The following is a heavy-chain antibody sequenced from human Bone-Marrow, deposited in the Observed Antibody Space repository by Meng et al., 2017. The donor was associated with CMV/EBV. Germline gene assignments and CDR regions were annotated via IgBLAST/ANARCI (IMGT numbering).Heavy chain of an antibody. J-gene: IGHJ6*02. Sequence: SETLSLTCTVSGGSISSGGYYWSWIRQHPGKGLEWIGYIYYSGSTYYNPSLKSRVTISVDTSKNQFSLKLTSVTAADTAVYYCARVSPGVVWGKDVWGQGTTVAVSS. V-gene: IGHV4-30-4*08. CDR2: IYYSGST. D-gene: IGHD3-16*01. CDR3: ARVSPGVVWGKDV. CDR1: GGSISSGGYY.